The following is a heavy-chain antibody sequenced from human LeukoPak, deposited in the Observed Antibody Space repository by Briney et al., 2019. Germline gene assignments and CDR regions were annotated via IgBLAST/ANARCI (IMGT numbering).Heavy chain of an antibody. CDR2: IYYSGST. Sequence: SETLSLTCTVSGGSISSYYWSWTRQPPGKGLEWIGYIYYSGSTNYNPSLKSRVTISVDTSKNQFSLKLSSVTAADTAVYYCARQSMVRGPFDYWGQGTLVTVSS. CDR1: GGSISSYY. V-gene: IGHV4-59*08. J-gene: IGHJ4*02. CDR3: ARQSMVRGPFDY. D-gene: IGHD3-10*01.